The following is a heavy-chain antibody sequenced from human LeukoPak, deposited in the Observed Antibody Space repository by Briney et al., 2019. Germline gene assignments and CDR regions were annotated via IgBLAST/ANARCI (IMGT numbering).Heavy chain of an antibody. CDR3: AKFGTAGPHFDY. CDR2: ISGSGGST. J-gene: IGHJ4*02. V-gene: IGHV3-23*01. CDR1: GFSFSSYA. Sequence: PGESLRFSCAASGFSFSSYAMSWVRQAPGKRLEWVSAISGSGGSTYYADSVKGRFTISRDNSKNTLYLQMNSLRAEDTAVYYCAKFGTAGPHFDYWGQGTLVTVSS. D-gene: IGHD6-13*01.